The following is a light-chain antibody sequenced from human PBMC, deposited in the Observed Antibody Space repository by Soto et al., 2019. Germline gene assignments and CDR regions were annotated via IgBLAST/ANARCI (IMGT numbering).Light chain of an antibody. CDR2: DAS. CDR1: QSINIW. J-gene: IGKJ1*01. CDR3: QQYNSYSQT. V-gene: IGKV1-5*01. Sequence: DIQMTQSQSSLSASVGDRVTITCRASQSINIWLAWYQQKPGKAPKLLIYDASSLESGVPSRFSGSGSGTEFTLTTSSLQPDDFATYYCQQYNSYSQTFGQGTKVDIK.